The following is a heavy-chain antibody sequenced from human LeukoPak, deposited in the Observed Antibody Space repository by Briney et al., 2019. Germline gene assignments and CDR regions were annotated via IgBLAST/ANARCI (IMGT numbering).Heavy chain of an antibody. V-gene: IGHV3-21*01. CDR2: ISSSSSYI. J-gene: IGHJ6*03. D-gene: IGHD2-15*01. CDR1: GFTFSSYE. CDR3: ARDPGYCSGGRCQYYYDHYMDV. Sequence: GGSLRLSCAASGFTFSSYEMNWVRQAPGKGLEWVSSISSSSSYIYYADSVKGRFTISRDNAKDSLYLQMNSLRAEDTAVYYCARDPGYCSGGRCQYYYDHYMDVWGKGTTVTVSS.